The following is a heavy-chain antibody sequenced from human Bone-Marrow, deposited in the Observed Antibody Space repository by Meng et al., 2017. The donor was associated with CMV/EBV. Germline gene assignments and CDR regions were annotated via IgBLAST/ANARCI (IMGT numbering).Heavy chain of an antibody. J-gene: IGHJ1*01. V-gene: IGHV4-59*01. CDR1: GGSISSYY. Sequence: SETLSLTCTVSGGSISSYYWSWIRQPPGKGLEGIGYIYYSGSTNYNPSLKSRVTISVDTSKNQFSLKLSSVTAADTAVYYCARTRIAAAGRLYFQHWGQGTLVTVPS. CDR2: IYYSGST. CDR3: ARTRIAAAGRLYFQH. D-gene: IGHD6-13*01.